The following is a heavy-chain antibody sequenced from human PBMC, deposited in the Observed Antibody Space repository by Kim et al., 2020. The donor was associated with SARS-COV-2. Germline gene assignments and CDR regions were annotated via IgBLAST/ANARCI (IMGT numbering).Heavy chain of an antibody. Sequence: NQAQKFQGRVTMTRDTSSSTAYVELYSLRYADTAVYYCATLGGGIYFGLDVWGQGTTVTVSS. D-gene: IGHD3-16*01. CDR3: ATLGGGIYFGLDV. J-gene: IGHJ6*02. V-gene: IGHV1-2*02.